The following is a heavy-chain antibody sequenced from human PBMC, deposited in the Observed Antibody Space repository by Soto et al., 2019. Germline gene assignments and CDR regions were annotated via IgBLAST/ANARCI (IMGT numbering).Heavy chain of an antibody. CDR3: ARELSGGALGRFDL. V-gene: IGHV4-59*01. J-gene: IGHJ5*02. CDR2: INYSGNS. Sequence: SETLSLTCTVSVGSMSCFYWIWIRQPPGKGLEWIGYINYSGNSYDSPSLKSRVTISIDTSKNQFSLNLRSLTAADTAVYYCARELSGGALGRFDLWGQGTLVTVSS. CDR1: VGSMSCFY. D-gene: IGHD2-15*01.